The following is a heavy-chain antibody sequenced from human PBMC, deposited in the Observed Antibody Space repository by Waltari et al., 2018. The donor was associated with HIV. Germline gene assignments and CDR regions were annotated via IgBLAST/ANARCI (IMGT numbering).Heavy chain of an antibody. Sequence: QVQLQESGPGLVKPSQTLSLTCTVSGGSISSGSYYWSWIRQPAGKGLELIGRIYTSGSNNTNPSLKSRVTISVDTSKNQFSLKLRSVTAADTAVYYCARAYYDFWSGTGSSGNWFDPWGQGTLVTVSS. CDR1: GGSISSGSYY. CDR3: ARAYYDFWSGTGSSGNWFDP. V-gene: IGHV4-61*02. D-gene: IGHD3-3*01. CDR2: IYTSGSN. J-gene: IGHJ5*02.